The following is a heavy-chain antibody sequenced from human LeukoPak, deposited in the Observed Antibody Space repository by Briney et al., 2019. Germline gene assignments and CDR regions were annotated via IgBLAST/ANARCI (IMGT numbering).Heavy chain of an antibody. CDR2: IYYSGST. J-gene: IGHJ6*02. CDR3: ARGGSGYDSFYYYGMDV. D-gene: IGHD5-12*01. Sequence: SECLSLTCTVSGGSISSGDYYWSWIRQPPGKGLEWIGSIYYSGSTYYNPSLKSRVTISVDTSKNQFSLKLSSVTAADTAVYYCARGGSGYDSFYYYGMDVWGHRTSVTVSS. V-gene: IGHV4-30-4*02. CDR1: GGSISSGDYY.